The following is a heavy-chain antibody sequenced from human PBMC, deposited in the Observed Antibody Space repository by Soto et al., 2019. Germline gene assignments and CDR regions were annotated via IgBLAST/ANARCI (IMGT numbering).Heavy chain of an antibody. Sequence: QVQLVESGGGVVQPGGSRSLSCSAQGFTFGIFGRPWVRQPPGKGLEWVALVSSDGRNKFYADSVKGRFAISRDNSKDTLFLHMNTLRSEDTAIYYCAKGLVVGATIDDYWGQGALVTVSS. D-gene: IGHD1-26*01. CDR1: GFTFGIFG. V-gene: IGHV3-30*18. CDR3: AKGLVVGATIDDY. J-gene: IGHJ4*02. CDR2: VSSDGRNK.